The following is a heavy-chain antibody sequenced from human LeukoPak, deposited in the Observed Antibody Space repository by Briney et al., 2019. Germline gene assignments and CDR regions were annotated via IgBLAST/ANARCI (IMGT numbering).Heavy chain of an antibody. CDR1: GGTFSSYA. D-gene: IGHD3-22*01. Sequence: ASVKVSCKASGGTFSSYAISWVRQAPGQRLEWMGGIIPIFGTANYAQKFQGRVTITTDESTSTAYMELSSLRSEDTAVYYCARSYYDSSGYYGWFDPWGQGTLVTVSS. V-gene: IGHV1-69*05. CDR3: ARSYYDSSGYYGWFDP. J-gene: IGHJ5*02. CDR2: IIPIFGTA.